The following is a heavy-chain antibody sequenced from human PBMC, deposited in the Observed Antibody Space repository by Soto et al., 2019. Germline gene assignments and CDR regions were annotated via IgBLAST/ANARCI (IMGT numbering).Heavy chain of an antibody. CDR3: ARGPSRGKQDFDY. Sequence: PSETLSLTCAVSGGSISNYYCSWIRQPPGKGLEWIAYIYYSGNTNYNPSLKSRVTISVDTSKNQFSLKLGSVTTADTAVYYCARGPSRGKQDFDYWGQGTLVTVSS. V-gene: IGHV4-59*01. CDR2: IYYSGNT. J-gene: IGHJ4*02. CDR1: GGSISNYY. D-gene: IGHD2-15*01.